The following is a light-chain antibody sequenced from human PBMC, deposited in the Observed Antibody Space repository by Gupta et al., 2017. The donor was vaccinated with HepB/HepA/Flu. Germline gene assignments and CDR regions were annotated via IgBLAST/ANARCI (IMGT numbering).Light chain of an antibody. CDR2: DVS. CDR3: SSYTSSSTSVV. J-gene: IGLJ2*01. Sequence: QSALTQPASVSGSPGQSITISCSGTSNDVGGYTYVSWYQQHPGKAPKLMIYDVSNRPSGVSNRFSGSKSGNTASLTISGLQAEDEADYYCSSYTSSSTSVVFGGGTKLTVL. CDR1: SNDVGGYTY. V-gene: IGLV2-14*03.